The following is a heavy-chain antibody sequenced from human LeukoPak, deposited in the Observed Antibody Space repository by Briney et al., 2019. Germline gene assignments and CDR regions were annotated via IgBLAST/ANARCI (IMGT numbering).Heavy chain of an antibody. CDR2: ISGSGGST. J-gene: IGHJ3*02. CDR3: ASRYSGSLDAFDI. Sequence: GGSLRLSCAASGFTFSSYAMSWVRQAPGKGLEWVSAISGSGGSTYYADSVKGRFTISRDNSKNTLYLQMNSLRAEDTAVYYCASRYSGSLDAFDIWGQGTMVTVSS. V-gene: IGHV3-23*01. D-gene: IGHD1-26*01. CDR1: GFTFSSYA.